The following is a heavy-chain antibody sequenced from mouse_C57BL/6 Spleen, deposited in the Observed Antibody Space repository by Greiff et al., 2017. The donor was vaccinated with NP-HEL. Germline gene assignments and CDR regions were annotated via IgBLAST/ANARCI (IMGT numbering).Heavy chain of an antibody. J-gene: IGHJ3*01. V-gene: IGHV1-59*01. D-gene: IGHD3-2*02. Sequence: VQLQQPGAELVRPGTSVKLSCKASGYTFTSYWMHWVKQRPGQGLEWIGVIDPSDSYTNYNQQFKGKATLTVDTSSSTAYMQLSSLTSEDSAVYYCAETAQANAWFAYWGQVTLVTVSA. CDR3: AETAQANAWFAY. CDR2: IDPSDSYT. CDR1: GYTFTSYW.